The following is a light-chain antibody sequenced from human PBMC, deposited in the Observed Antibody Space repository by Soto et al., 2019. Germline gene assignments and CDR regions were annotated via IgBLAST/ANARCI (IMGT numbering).Light chain of an antibody. V-gene: IGKV1-39*01. J-gene: IGKJ2*01. Sequence: DIQMTQSPSSLSASVGDRVTITFRASQSISTYLNWYQQKPGKAPKLLIHAVSSLQSGVPSRFSGSGSGTDFTLTISSLQPEDFATYYCQQSYTSPRAFGQGTKLGIK. CDR2: AVS. CDR3: QQSYTSPRA. CDR1: QSISTY.